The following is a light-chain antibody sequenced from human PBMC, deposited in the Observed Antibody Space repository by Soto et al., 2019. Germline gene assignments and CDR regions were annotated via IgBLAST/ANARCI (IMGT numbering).Light chain of an antibody. V-gene: IGLV1-47*01. Sequence: QSVLTQPPSASGTPGQRVTISCSGSSSNIGSNYVYWYHQLPGTAPKLVIYRNNQRPSGVPDRISGSKSGTSASLAISGLRSEDEADYYCAAWDDSLNAQFVFGTGTKVTVL. CDR3: AAWDDSLNAQFV. CDR2: RNN. J-gene: IGLJ1*01. CDR1: SSNIGSNY.